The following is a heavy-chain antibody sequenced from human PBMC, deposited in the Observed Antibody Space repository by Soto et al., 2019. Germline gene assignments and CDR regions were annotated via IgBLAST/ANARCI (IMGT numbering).Heavy chain of an antibody. Sequence: QVQLVQSGAEVKKPGSSVKVSCKASGGTFSSYAISWVRQAPGQGLEWMGGIIPIFGTANYAQKFQGRVTITADESTSTAYKELSSLRSEDTAVYYCARSREGYSSGWYFFFDYWGQGTLVTVSS. V-gene: IGHV1-69*01. D-gene: IGHD6-19*01. J-gene: IGHJ4*02. CDR2: IIPIFGTA. CDR3: ARSREGYSSGWYFFFDY. CDR1: GGTFSSYA.